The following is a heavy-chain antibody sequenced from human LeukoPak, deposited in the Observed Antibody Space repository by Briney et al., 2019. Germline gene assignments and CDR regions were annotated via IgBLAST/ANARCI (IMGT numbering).Heavy chain of an antibody. V-gene: IGHV3-73*01. CDR3: TSLLTGYYAVDY. CDR1: GFTFSGSA. Sequence: GGSLRLSCAATGFTFSGSAMHWVRQASGKGLEWVGRIRSKANSYATAYAASVKGRFTISRDDSKNTAYLQMNSLKTEDTAVYYCTSLLTGYYAVDYWGQGTLVTVSS. CDR2: IRSKANSYAT. J-gene: IGHJ4*02. D-gene: IGHD3-9*01.